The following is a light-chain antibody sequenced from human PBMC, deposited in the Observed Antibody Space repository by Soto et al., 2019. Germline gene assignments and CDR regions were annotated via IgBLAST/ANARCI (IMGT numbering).Light chain of an antibody. V-gene: IGKV4-1*01. Sequence: DIVMTQSPDSLAVSLGERATINCKSSQSVLFSSNNKNYLAWYQQKPGQPPKLLIYWASTRESGVPDRFSGSGSGTDFTLTISSLQAEDVAVYHCKQDYATPSPTFGGGTKVEIK. CDR3: KQDYATPSPT. CDR1: QSVLFSSNNKNY. CDR2: WAS. J-gene: IGKJ4*01.